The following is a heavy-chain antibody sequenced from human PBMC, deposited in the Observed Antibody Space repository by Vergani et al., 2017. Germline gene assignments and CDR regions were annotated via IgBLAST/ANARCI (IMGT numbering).Heavy chain of an antibody. CDR1: GYTFTSYA. D-gene: IGHD3-16*02. V-gene: IGHV1-3*01. CDR3: ARDLEGVGVIRFEP. Sequence: QVQLVQSGAEVKKPGASVKVSCKASGYTFTSYAMHWVRQAPGQRLEWMGWINAGNGNTKYSQKFQGRVTITRDTSASTAYMELSSLRSEDTAVYYCARDLEGVGVIRFEPWGQGTLVTVSS. CDR2: INAGNGNT. J-gene: IGHJ5*02.